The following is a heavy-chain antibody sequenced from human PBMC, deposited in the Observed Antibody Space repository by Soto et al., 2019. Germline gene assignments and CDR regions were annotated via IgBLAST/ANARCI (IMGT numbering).Heavy chain of an antibody. V-gene: IGHV4-59*08. CDR1: GGSISSYY. CDR2: IYYSGST. CDR3: ARRIAVAGLYWFDP. D-gene: IGHD6-19*01. Sequence: SETLSLTCTVSGGSISSYYWSWIRQPPGKGLEWIGYIYYSGSTNYNPSLKSRVTISVDTSKNQFSLKLSSVTAADTAVYYCARRIAVAGLYWFDPWGQGTLVTVSS. J-gene: IGHJ5*02.